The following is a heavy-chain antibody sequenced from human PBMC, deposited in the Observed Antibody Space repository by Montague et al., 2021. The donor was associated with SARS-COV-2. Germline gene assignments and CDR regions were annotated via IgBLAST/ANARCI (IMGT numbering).Heavy chain of an antibody. D-gene: IGHD6-13*01. V-gene: IGHV3-33*01. CDR1: GFTFRTYG. CDR2: IWSDGSYR. Sequence: SLRLSCAASGFTFRTYGMHWVRQAPGKGLECVAVIWSDGSYRYYADSVKGRFTISRDNSNNTLYLQMHSLRVEDTAVYYCARDPGGGSWHSFLHWGQGTLVTVSS. CDR3: ARDPGGGSWHSFLH. J-gene: IGHJ1*01.